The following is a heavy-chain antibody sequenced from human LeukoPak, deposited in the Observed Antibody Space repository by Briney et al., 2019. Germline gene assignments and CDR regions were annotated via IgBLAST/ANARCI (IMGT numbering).Heavy chain of an antibody. J-gene: IGHJ4*02. CDR2: ISASGGST. V-gene: IGHV3-23*01. CDR1: GFTFSSSA. D-gene: IGHD3-22*01. Sequence: PGGSLRLSCAASGFTFSSSAMSWVRQVPGKGLEWVSGISASGGSTYYADSVRGQFTISRDNSKNTLYLQMNSLRAEDTAVYYCARGTYYDSSGYYYVLDYWGQGTLVTVSS. CDR3: ARGTYYDSSGYYYVLDY.